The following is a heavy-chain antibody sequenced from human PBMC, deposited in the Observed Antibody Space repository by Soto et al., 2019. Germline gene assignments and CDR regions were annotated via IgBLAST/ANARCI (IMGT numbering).Heavy chain of an antibody. Sequence: ASVKVSCKASGYTFTSYGISWVRQAPGQGLEWMGWISAYNGNTNYAKKLQGRVTMTTDTSTSTAYMELRSLRSDDTAVYYCAVYSSGWHRVDYWGQGTLVTVSS. J-gene: IGHJ4*02. V-gene: IGHV1-18*01. D-gene: IGHD6-19*01. CDR2: ISAYNGNT. CDR1: GYTFTSYG. CDR3: AVYSSGWHRVDY.